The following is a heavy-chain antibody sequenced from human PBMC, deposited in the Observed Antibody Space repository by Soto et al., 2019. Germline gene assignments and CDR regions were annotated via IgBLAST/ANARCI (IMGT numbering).Heavy chain of an antibody. CDR2: ISWNSGSI. J-gene: IGHJ6*01. CDR1: GFTFDDYA. V-gene: IGHV3-9*01. D-gene: IGHD3-3*01. Sequence: EVQLVESGGGLVQPGRSLRLSCAASGFTFDDYAMHWVRQAPGKGLEWVSGISWNSGSIGYADSVKGRFTISRDNAKNSLYLQMNSLRAEDTALYYCAKGDFWSGYSNYYYYYGMDVW. CDR3: AKGDFWSGYSNYYYYYGMDV.